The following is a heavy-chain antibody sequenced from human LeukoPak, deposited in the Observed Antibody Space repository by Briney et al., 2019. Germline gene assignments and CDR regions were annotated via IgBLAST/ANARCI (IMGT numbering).Heavy chain of an antibody. V-gene: IGHV2-5*02. D-gene: IGHD2-21*01. CDR3: AHKFLLYYFDY. CDR1: GFSLNTSAVD. CDR2: IYWDDDK. J-gene: IGHJ4*02. Sequence: ESGPTLVKPTQTLTLTCTFSGFSLNTSAVDVGWIRQPPGKALEWLALIYWDDDKRYSPSLKSRLTITKDTSKNQVVLTMTNMDPVDTATYYCAHKFLLYYFDYWGQGTLVTVSS.